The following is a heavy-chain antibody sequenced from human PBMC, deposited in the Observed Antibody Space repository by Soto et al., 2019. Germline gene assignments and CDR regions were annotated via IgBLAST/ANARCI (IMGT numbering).Heavy chain of an antibody. CDR2: IYYSGST. CDR1: GGSISSYY. V-gene: IGHV4-59*01. D-gene: IGHD3-10*01. J-gene: IGHJ6*03. CDR3: ARVVGRIMVRGGKHYYMDV. Sequence: SGTLSLTFTVSGGSISSYYWSWIRQPPGKGLEWIGYIYYSGSTNYNPSLKSRVTISVDTSKNQFSLKLSSVTAADTAVYYCARVVGRIMVRGGKHYYMDVWGKGTTVTVSS.